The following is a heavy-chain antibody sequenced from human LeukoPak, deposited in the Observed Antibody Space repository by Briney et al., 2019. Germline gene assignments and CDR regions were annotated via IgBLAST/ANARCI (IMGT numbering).Heavy chain of an antibody. D-gene: IGHD3-22*01. CDR2: INPSGSST. CDR3: AANFYYDSSGYSGYFDY. Sequence: GASVKVSCKASGYTFTSHYMHWVRQAPGQGLEWMGLINPSGSSTLYAQKFQGRVTITRDMSTSTAYMELSSLRSEDTAVYYCAANFYYDSSGYSGYFDYWGQGTLVTVSS. CDR1: GYTFTSHY. V-gene: IGHV1-46*01. J-gene: IGHJ4*02.